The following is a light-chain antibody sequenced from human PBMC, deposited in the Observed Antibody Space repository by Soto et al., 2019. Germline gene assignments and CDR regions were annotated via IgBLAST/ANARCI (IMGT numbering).Light chain of an antibody. CDR1: SNDVGGYNY. Sequence: QSALTQPASVSGSPGQSITISCTGTSNDVGGYNYVSWYQQHPGKAPKVIIYDVNYRPSGVSDRFSGSKSGNTASLTISGLQAEDEADYYGSSYTTSSLYVFGTGTKLTVL. CDR2: DVN. V-gene: IGLV2-14*01. CDR3: SSYTTSSLYV. J-gene: IGLJ1*01.